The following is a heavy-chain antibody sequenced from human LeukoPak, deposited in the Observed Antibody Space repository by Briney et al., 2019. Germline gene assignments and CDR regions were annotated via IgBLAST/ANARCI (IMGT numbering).Heavy chain of an antibody. CDR2: MNPNSGNT. Sequence: ASVKVSCKASGYTFSSYDINWVRQAPGHGLEWMGWMNPNSGNTGYAQKFQGRVTMTRNTSISTAYMELSSLRSEDTAVYYCARGDAMVRGVTNYWGQGTLVTVSS. D-gene: IGHD3-10*01. V-gene: IGHV1-8*01. J-gene: IGHJ4*02. CDR3: ARGDAMVRGVTNY. CDR1: GYTFSSYD.